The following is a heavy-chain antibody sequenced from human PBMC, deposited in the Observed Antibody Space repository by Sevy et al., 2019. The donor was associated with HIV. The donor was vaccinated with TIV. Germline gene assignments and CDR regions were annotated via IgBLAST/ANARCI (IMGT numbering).Heavy chain of an antibody. CDR1: AFTFGGYM. CDR3: VKEGRDDFNPYLDF. CDR2: VSRNGGTP. J-gene: IGHJ4*02. Sequence: GGSLRLSCAGSAFTFGGYMKNWVRQAPGRGLEWVARVSRNGGTPEYGDSAKGRFTISRDNSKHTVYLQLKELRAEDTALYYCVKEGRDDFNPYLDFWGQGILVTVSS. V-gene: IGHV3-23*01. D-gene: IGHD3-10*01.